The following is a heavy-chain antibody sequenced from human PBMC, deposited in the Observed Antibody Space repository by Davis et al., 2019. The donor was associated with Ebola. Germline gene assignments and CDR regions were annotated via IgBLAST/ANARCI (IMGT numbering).Heavy chain of an antibody. CDR1: GGSMTNYY. V-gene: IGHV4-59*01. CDR2: VYYTRST. J-gene: IGHJ3*01. CDR3: ARDTYYSGSGSYFGDTFDS. Sequence: PSETLSLTCTVSGGSMTNYYWSWIRQPPGKGLEWIGHVYYTRSTNYNPSLRSRVAISVDTSKNKFSLKVTSVTAADTAVYYCARDTYYSGSGSYFGDTFDSWGQGTTVIVSS. D-gene: IGHD3-10*01.